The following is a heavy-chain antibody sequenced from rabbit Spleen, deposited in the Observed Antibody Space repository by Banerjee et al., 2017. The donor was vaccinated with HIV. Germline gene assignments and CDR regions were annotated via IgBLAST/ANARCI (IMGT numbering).Heavy chain of an antibody. CDR1: GFSFSSTYY. CDR3: ARGGYGGHIYAMGL. Sequence: QSLEESGGGLVKPGGTLTLTCKASGFSFSSTYYMCWVRQAPGKGLEWIACIYPGSGGSTYYASWPKGRFTISKTSSTTVTLQMTSLTDADTATYFGARGGYGGHIYAMGLWGQGTLVTVS. D-gene: IGHD4-2*01. CDR2: IYPGSGGST. J-gene: IGHJ4*01. V-gene: IGHV1S40*01.